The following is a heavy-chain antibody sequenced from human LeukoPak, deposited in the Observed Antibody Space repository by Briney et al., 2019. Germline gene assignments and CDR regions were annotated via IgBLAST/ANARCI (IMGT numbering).Heavy chain of an antibody. J-gene: IGHJ5*02. V-gene: IGHV1-2*02. CDR2: INPNSGGT. Sequence: ASVKVSCKAPGYTFTGYYMHWVRQAPGQGLEWMGWINPNSGGTNYAQKFQGRVTMTRDTSISTAYMELSRLRSDDTAVYYCARVPLQAIPAAKEVYNWFDPWGQGTLVTVSS. CDR1: GYTFTGYY. D-gene: IGHD2-2*01. CDR3: ARVPLQAIPAAKEVYNWFDP.